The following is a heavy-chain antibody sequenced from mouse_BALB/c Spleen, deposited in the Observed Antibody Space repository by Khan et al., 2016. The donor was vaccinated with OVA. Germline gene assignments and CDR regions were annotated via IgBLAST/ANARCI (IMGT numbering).Heavy chain of an antibody. J-gene: IGHJ4*01. CDR2: INTYTGEP. Sequence: QIQLVQSGPELKKPGETVKISCKASGYTFTNFGMNWVKQAPGKGLEWMGWINTYTGEPTYADDFKGRFAFSLETSASTAYLLLSNLKNEDTAKYFCARPPCWSFALAYWGQGTSVTVSS. CDR3: ARPPCWSFALAY. CDR1: GYTFTNFG. V-gene: IGHV9-3-1*01.